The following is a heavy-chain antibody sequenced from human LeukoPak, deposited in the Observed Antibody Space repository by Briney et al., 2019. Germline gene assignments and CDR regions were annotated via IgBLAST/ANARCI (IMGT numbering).Heavy chain of an antibody. CDR2: INPNSGGT. CDR1: GGTFSSYA. Sequence: ASVKVSCKASGGTFSSYAISWVRQAPGQGLEWMGWINPNSGGTSSSQKFQDRVTLTRDTSISTAYMELSSLRSDDTAVYYCARAYGSGSSYHPDYWGQGTLVTVSS. D-gene: IGHD3-10*01. CDR3: ARAYGSGSSYHPDY. J-gene: IGHJ4*02. V-gene: IGHV1-2*02.